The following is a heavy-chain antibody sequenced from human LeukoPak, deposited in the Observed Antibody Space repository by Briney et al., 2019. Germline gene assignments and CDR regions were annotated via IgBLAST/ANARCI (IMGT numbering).Heavy chain of an antibody. CDR1: GYTFTSYD. J-gene: IGHJ4*02. CDR3: ARGGSPRITIFGVVTKTYFDY. V-gene: IGHV1-8*01. CDR2: MNPNSGNT. Sequence: ASVKVSCKASGYTFTSYDINWVRQATGQGLEWMGWMNPNSGNTGYAQKLQGRVTMTRNTSISTAYMELSSLRSEDTAVYYCARGGSPRITIFGVVTKTYFDYWGQGTLVTVSS. D-gene: IGHD3-3*01.